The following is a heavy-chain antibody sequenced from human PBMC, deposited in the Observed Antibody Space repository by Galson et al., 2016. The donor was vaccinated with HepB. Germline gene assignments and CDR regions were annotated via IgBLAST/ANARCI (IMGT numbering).Heavy chain of an antibody. CDR2: ISWNSVTL. Sequence: SLRLSCAGSGFSLDAYAMHWVRQAPGKGLEWVAGISWNSVTLDYAASVRGRFTISRDNAKSSVYLEMNSLRPEDTALYYCAKDIRGGWDTMDVWGQGTTVTVSS. CDR3: AKDIRGGWDTMDV. V-gene: IGHV3-9*01. CDR1: GFSLDAYA. D-gene: IGHD6-19*01. J-gene: IGHJ6*02.